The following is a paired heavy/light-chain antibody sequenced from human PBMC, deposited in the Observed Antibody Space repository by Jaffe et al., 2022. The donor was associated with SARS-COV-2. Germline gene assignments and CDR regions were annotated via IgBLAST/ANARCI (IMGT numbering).Light chain of an antibody. CDR3: ATWDDNLSGPV. V-gene: IGLV1-47*01. CDR2: RNN. CDR1: SSNIENNY. Sequence: QSVLTQPPSASGTPGHRVSISCSGSSSNIENNYVFWYQQLPGTAPKLLIYRNNQRPSGVPDRFSGSKSGTSASLDISGLRSEDEADYYCATWDDNLSGPVFGGGTRVTVL. J-gene: IGLJ3*02.
Heavy chain of an antibody. CDR3: VRDWVGPGYFDWTGGAL. Sequence: QVQLVESGGGLVKPGGSLRLSCEASGFSFSDHYMSWIRQAPGKGLEWVSYISDRGGTKHYTDSVQGRFTISRDNAKKSVYLQMNSLRADDTAVYYCVRDWVGPGYFDWTGGALWGQGTLVTVSS. J-gene: IGHJ4*02. CDR2: ISDRGGTK. V-gene: IGHV3-11*01. CDR1: GFSFSDHY. D-gene: IGHD3-9*01.